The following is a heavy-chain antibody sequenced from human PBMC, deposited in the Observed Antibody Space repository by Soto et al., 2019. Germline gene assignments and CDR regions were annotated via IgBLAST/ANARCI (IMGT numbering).Heavy chain of an antibody. D-gene: IGHD3-3*01. Sequence: PGGSLRLSCAASGFTFSSYAMRWVRQAPGKGLEWVSAISGSGGSTYYADSVKGRFTISRDNSKNTLYLQMNSLRAEDTAVYYCAKNRLRFLEWPTDAFDIWGQGTMVTVS. V-gene: IGHV3-23*01. CDR3: AKNRLRFLEWPTDAFDI. CDR2: ISGSGGST. CDR1: GFTFSSYA. J-gene: IGHJ3*02.